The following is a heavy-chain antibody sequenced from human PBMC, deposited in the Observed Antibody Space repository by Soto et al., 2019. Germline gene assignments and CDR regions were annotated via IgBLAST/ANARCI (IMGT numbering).Heavy chain of an antibody. CDR1: GGSFSGYY. CDR3: ARASRRLYYDSSGYYP. Sequence: TXSLTCAVYGGSFSGYYWSWILQPPGKGLEWIGEINHSGSTNYNPSLKSRVTISVDTSKNQFSLKLSSVTAADTAVYYCARASRRLYYDSSGYYPWGQGTLVTVSS. J-gene: IGHJ5*02. CDR2: INHSGST. D-gene: IGHD3-22*01. V-gene: IGHV4-34*01.